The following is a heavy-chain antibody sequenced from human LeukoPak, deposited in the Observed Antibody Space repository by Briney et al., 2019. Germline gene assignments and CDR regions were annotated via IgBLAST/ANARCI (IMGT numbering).Heavy chain of an antibody. CDR2: MHNSGST. CDR1: GVSISSYQ. CDR3: ATNAGPAAHDAFDI. Sequence: PSETLSLTCTVSGVSISSYQWSWIRQPPGKGLECIGYMHNSGSTDYNPSFKSRVTISVDTSENQFSLKLSSVTAADTAVYYSATNAGPAAHDAFDIWGQGTMVTVSS. V-gene: IGHV4-59*08. D-gene: IGHD2-2*01. J-gene: IGHJ3*02.